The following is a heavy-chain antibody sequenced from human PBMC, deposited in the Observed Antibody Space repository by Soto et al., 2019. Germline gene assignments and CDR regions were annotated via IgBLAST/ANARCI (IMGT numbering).Heavy chain of an antibody. D-gene: IGHD3-3*01. CDR1: GYTFTSYG. Sequence: GASVKVSCKASGYTFTSYGISWVRQAPGQGLEWMGWISAYNGNTNYAQKLQGRVTMTTDTSTSTAYMELRSLRSDDTAVYYCARDGRHYDFWSGQIYGGLYSCYYYGMDVSTQGTTVTVSS. J-gene: IGHJ6*02. CDR3: ARDGRHYDFWSGQIYGGLYSCYYYGMDV. CDR2: ISAYNGNT. V-gene: IGHV1-18*01.